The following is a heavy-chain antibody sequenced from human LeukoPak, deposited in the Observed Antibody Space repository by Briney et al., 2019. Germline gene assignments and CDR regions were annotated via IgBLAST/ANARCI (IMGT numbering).Heavy chain of an antibody. CDR3: AREPIFGVAVDY. D-gene: IGHD3-3*01. J-gene: IGHJ4*02. Sequence: GGSLRLSCVGSGFTFRSHAMSWVRQAPEKGLEFVSGIYENGGTTYYADPVKGRFSISRDNSKNTLYLQMNSLRAEDTAVYYCAREPIFGVAVDYWGQGTLVTVSS. V-gene: IGHV3-23*01. CDR2: IYENGGTT. CDR1: GFTFRSHA.